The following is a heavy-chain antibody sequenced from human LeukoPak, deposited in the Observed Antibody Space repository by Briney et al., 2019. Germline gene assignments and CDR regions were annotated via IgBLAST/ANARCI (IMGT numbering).Heavy chain of an antibody. D-gene: IGHD5-18*01. CDR3: ARAGERGYSYGPYFDY. Sequence: SVKVSCKASGGTFSSYAISWVRQAPGQGLEWMGRIIPILGIANYAQKFQGRVTITADKSTSTAYMELSSLRSEDTAVYYCARAGERGYSYGPYFDYWGQGTLVTVSS. J-gene: IGHJ4*02. CDR1: GGTFSSYA. V-gene: IGHV1-69*04. CDR2: IIPILGIA.